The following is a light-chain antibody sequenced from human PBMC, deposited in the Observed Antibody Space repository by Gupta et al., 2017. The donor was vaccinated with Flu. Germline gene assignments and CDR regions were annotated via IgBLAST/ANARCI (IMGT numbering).Light chain of an antibody. Sequence: PSSLHASVGDRVTIPCRASQGVRNYLAWYQQKPGKVPNLLIYAVSTLQSGVPSRFSGSGSGTDFTLTISRLQPEDVATYYCLKDYNAPITFGRGTKVEIK. CDR1: QGVRNY. CDR2: AVS. CDR3: LKDYNAPIT. V-gene: IGKV1-27*01. J-gene: IGKJ4*01.